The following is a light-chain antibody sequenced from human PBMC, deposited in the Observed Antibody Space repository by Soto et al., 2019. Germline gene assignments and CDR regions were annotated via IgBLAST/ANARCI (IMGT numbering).Light chain of an antibody. V-gene: IGKV1-5*01. CDR3: QHHNSYAQT. Sequence: DIQITQSPPTLSASVGDRVTITCRASQSIRHYLAWYQQMPGKAPKLLIYGASTLQSGAPSRFSGSGSGTEFTLTISSLQPDDFGTYFCQHHNSYAQTFGQGTKVEIK. J-gene: IGKJ1*01. CDR1: QSIRHY. CDR2: GAS.